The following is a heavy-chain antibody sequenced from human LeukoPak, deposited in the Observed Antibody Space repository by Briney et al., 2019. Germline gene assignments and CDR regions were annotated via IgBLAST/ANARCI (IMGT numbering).Heavy chain of an antibody. Sequence: PSETLSLTCTVSGGSISSYYWSWIRQPPGKGLEWVGYIYYSGSTNYNPSLKSRVTISVDTSKNQFSLKLSSVTAADTAVYYCARRLSGGYVLDYWGQGTLVTVSS. J-gene: IGHJ4*02. V-gene: IGHV4-59*01. CDR1: GGSISSYY. CDR3: ARRLSGGYVLDY. CDR2: IYYSGST. D-gene: IGHD5-12*01.